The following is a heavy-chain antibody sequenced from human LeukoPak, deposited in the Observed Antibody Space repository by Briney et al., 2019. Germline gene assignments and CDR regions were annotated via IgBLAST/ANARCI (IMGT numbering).Heavy chain of an antibody. CDR3: AREFQWPEYYYYYYGMGV. D-gene: IGHD6-19*01. CDR2: ISYDGSNK. Sequence: GGSLRLSCAASGFTFSSYAMHWVRQAPGKGLEWVAVISYDGSNKYYADSVKGRFTISRDDSKNTLYLQTNSLRAEDTAVYYCAREFQWPEYYYYYYGMGVWGQGTTVTVSS. CDR1: GFTFSSYA. J-gene: IGHJ6*01. V-gene: IGHV3-30*04.